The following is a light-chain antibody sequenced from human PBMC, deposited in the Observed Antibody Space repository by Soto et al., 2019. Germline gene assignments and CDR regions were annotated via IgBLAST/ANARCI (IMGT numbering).Light chain of an antibody. CDR1: QNVSSSF. J-gene: IGKJ1*01. Sequence: EIVLTQSPGTLSLSPGERATLSCRASQNVSSSFLAWYQQKAGQAPRLLIYDASNRATGIPARFSGSGSGTDFTLTISRLETEDCAVYDCQQRSNWSGTFGQGTKVDIK. CDR2: DAS. CDR3: QQRSNWSGT. V-gene: IGKV3D-20*02.